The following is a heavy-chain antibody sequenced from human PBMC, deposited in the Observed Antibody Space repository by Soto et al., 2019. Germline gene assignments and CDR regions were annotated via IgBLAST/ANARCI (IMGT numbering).Heavy chain of an antibody. CDR3: ARVPTGKYGVWNY. Sequence: GGSLRLSCAASGFTFSSYWMHWARQAPGKGLVWVSRINPGGSITAYADSVKGRFTISRDNAKNTLYLQMNSLRGDDTVVYYCARVPTGKYGVWNYWGQGTLVTVSS. CDR2: INPGGSIT. V-gene: IGHV3-74*01. CDR1: GFTFSSYW. J-gene: IGHJ4*02. D-gene: IGHD2-8*01.